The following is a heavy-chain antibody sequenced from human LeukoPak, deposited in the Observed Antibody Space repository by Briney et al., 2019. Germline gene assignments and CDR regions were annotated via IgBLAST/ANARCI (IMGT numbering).Heavy chain of an antibody. V-gene: IGHV4-59*08. J-gene: IGHJ4*02. Sequence: SETLSLTCSVSGGSISSYFWSWIRQPPGKGLEWIGYVYYGGRTNYNPSLESRVTISVDTSKSQFSLKLSSVTAADTAVYYCARHTWGGYTVIDYWGQGTLVTVSS. CDR2: VYYGGRT. CDR3: ARHTWGGYTVIDY. CDR1: GGSISSYF. D-gene: IGHD4-17*01.